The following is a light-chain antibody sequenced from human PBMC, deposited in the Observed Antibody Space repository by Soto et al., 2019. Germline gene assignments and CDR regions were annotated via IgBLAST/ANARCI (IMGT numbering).Light chain of an antibody. Sequence: DIQMTQSPSFLSASIGDSVTITCRASEDITKYLAWYQQKPGKAPKLLISTASTLQTGVPSRFSGSGSGTEFVLIITNLQPEDFATYYCHQYTTYLYTFGQGTKLEI. CDR2: TAS. CDR1: EDITKY. J-gene: IGKJ2*01. V-gene: IGKV1-9*01. CDR3: HQYTTYLYT.